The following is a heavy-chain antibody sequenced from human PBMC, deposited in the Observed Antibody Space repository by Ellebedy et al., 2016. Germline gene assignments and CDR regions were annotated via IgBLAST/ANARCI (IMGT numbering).Heavy chain of an antibody. Sequence: ASVKVSCKASGYTFTSYGINWVRQAPGQGLEWMGWISVYNGNTKYAQKLQGRVTMTTDTSKSTAYMELRSLRSDDTAMYFCASGLRFLDWFEDDYWGQGTLVTVSS. CDR2: ISVYNGNT. J-gene: IGHJ4*02. CDR1: GYTFTSYG. D-gene: IGHD3-3*01. CDR3: ASGLRFLDWFEDDY. V-gene: IGHV1-18*01.